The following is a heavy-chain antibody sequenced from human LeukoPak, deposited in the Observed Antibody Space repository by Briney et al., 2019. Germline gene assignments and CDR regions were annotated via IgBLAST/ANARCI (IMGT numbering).Heavy chain of an antibody. V-gene: IGHV1-69*04. J-gene: IGHJ6*02. CDR2: IIPIFGIA. Sequence: SVKVSCKASGGTFSSYAISWVRQAPGQGLEWMGRIIPIFGIANYAQKFQGRVTITADKSTSTAYMELSSLRSEDTAVYYCARDLGDYYYYGMDIWGQGTTVTVSS. D-gene: IGHD7-27*01. CDR1: GGTFSSYA. CDR3: ARDLGDYYYYGMDI.